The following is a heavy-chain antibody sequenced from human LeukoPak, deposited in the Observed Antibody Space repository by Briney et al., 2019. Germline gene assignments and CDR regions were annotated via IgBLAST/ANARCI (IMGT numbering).Heavy chain of an antibody. Sequence: GGSLRLSCAVSGITLSNYGMTWVRQAPGKGLEWVAGISDSGGSTNYADSVKGRFTNSRDNPKNTLYLQMNSLRAEDTAVYFCAKRGVVIRVILVGFHKEAYYFDSWGQGALVTVSS. D-gene: IGHD2-15*01. CDR3: AKRGVVIRVILVGFHKEAYYFDS. V-gene: IGHV3-23*01. CDR1: GITLSNYG. CDR2: ISDSGGST. J-gene: IGHJ4*02.